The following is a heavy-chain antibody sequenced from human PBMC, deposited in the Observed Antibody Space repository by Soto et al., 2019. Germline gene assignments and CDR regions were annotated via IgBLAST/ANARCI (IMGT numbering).Heavy chain of an antibody. Sequence: PSETLSLTCAVYGGSFSGYYWSWIRQPPGKGLEWIGEINHSGSTNYNPSLKSRVTISVDTSKNQFSLKLSSVTAADTAVYYCASRVNSDSSSWPDAFDIWGQGTMVTVSS. CDR2: INHSGST. D-gene: IGHD6-13*01. V-gene: IGHV4-34*01. CDR1: GGSFSGYY. J-gene: IGHJ3*02. CDR3: ASRVNSDSSSWPDAFDI.